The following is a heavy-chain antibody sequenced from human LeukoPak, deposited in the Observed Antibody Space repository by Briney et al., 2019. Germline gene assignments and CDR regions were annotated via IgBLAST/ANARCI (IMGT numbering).Heavy chain of an antibody. J-gene: IGHJ4*02. D-gene: IGHD1-26*01. Sequence: ASVKVSCKASGYTFTSYGISWVRQAPGQGLEWMGWISAYNGNTNYAQKLQGRVTMTTDTSTSTAYMELRSLRSDDTAVYYCARDCAFRSCGSYYPPLDYWGQGTLVTVSS. CDR1: GYTFTSYG. V-gene: IGHV1-18*01. CDR2: ISAYNGNT. CDR3: ARDCAFRSCGSYYPPLDY.